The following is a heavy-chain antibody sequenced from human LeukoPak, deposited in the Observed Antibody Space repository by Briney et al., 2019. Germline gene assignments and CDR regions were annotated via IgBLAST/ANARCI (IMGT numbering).Heavy chain of an antibody. J-gene: IGHJ3*02. CDR1: EYSFTSYW. V-gene: IGHV5-51*01. CDR3: ARGAGYSYGYVGALDI. Sequence: GESLKSSCKGSEYSFTSYWIGWVRQMPGKGLEWMGIIYPGDSDTRYSPSFQGQVTISADKYISTAYLQWSSLKASDTAMYYCARGAGYSYGYVGALDIWGQGTMVTVSS. D-gene: IGHD5-18*01. CDR2: IYPGDSDT.